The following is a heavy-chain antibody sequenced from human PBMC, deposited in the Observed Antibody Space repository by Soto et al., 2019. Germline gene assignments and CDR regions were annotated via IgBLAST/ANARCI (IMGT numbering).Heavy chain of an antibody. CDR1: GFTFSSYS. CDR2: ISSSSSYI. V-gene: IGHV3-21*01. J-gene: IGHJ5*02. Sequence: ESGGGLVKPGGSLRLSCAASGFTFSSYSMNWVRQAPGKGLEWVSSISSSSSYIYYADSVKGRFTISRDNAKNSLYLQMNSLRAEDTAVYYCARGARGYSYAVWFDPWGQGTLVTVSS. CDR3: ARGARGYSYAVWFDP. D-gene: IGHD5-18*01.